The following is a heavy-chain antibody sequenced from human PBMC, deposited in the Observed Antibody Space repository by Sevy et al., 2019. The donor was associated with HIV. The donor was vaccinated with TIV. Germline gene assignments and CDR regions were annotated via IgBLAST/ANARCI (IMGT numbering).Heavy chain of an antibody. Sequence: GGSLRLSCAATGFTFSNYAMHWVRQAPGKGMEWVAIIWSDGAYQYHGDSVKGRFTISGDNSTNTLYLQMNNVRVEETAVYYCARGGYYYDNAAYYALDSWGQGTLVTISS. D-gene: IGHD3-22*01. V-gene: IGHV3-33*01. CDR2: IWSDGAYQ. CDR3: ARGGYYYDNAAYYALDS. CDR1: GFTFSNYA. J-gene: IGHJ4*02.